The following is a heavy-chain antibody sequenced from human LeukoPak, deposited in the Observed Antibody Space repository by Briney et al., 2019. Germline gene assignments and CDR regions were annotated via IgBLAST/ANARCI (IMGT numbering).Heavy chain of an antibody. CDR1: GFTFSSYA. CDR2: ILYDGSNK. Sequence: GGSLRLSCAASGFTFSSYAMHWVRQAPGKGLEWVAVILYDGSNKYYADSVKGRFTISRDNSKNTLYLEMSSLRAEDTAAYYCARPYDTRGYFPDYWGQGTLVTVSS. CDR3: ARPYDTRGYFPDY. V-gene: IGHV3-30-3*01. D-gene: IGHD3-22*01. J-gene: IGHJ4*02.